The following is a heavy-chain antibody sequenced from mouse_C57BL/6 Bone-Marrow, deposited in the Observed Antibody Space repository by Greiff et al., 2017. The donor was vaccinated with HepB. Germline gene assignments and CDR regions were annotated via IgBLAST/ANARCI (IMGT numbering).Heavy chain of an antibody. CDR1: GYSITSGYD. CDR3: ARDQDYYGSSYAWFAY. CDR2: ISYSGST. D-gene: IGHD1-1*01. V-gene: IGHV3-1*01. Sequence: EVQLQESGPGMVKPSQSLSLTCTVTGYSITSGYDWHWIRHFPGNKLEWMGYISYSGSTNYNPSLKSRISITHDTSKNHFFLKLNSVTTEDTATYYCARDQDYYGSSYAWFAYWGQGTLVTVS. J-gene: IGHJ3*01.